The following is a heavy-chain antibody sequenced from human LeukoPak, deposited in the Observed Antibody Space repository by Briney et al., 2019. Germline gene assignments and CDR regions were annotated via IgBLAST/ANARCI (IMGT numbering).Heavy chain of an antibody. D-gene: IGHD2-21*02. J-gene: IGHJ3*02. V-gene: IGHV3-21*01. CDR3: ASMVVTATPDAFDI. CDR2: ISSSSSYI. CDR1: GFTFSSYS. Sequence: PGGSLRLSCAASGFTFSSYSMNWVRQAPGKGLEWVSSISSSSSYIYYADSVKGRFTISRDNAKNSLYLQMNSLRAEDTAVYYCASMVVTATPDAFDIWGQGTMVTVSS.